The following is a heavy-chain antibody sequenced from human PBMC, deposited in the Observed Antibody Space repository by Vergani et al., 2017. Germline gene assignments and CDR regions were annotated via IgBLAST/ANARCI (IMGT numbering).Heavy chain of an antibody. CDR2: IKSDGSIT. Sequence: EVQLVESGGGLIHPGGSLRLSCEGSGFSFSGYWMHWVRHSPEKGLVWVLRIKSDGSITNYADSVKGRFTISRDNAKNTLYLEMNSLRGDDTAIYYCVRARCSGPCFMSNWFDSWGQGTLVTVSS. J-gene: IGHJ5*01. V-gene: IGHV3-74*01. D-gene: IGHD5-12*01. CDR1: GFSFSGYW. CDR3: VRARCSGPCFMSNWFDS.